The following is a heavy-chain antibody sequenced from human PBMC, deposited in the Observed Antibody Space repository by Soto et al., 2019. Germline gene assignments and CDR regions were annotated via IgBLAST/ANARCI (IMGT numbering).Heavy chain of an antibody. Sequence: QVQLVQSGAEMKEPGSSVKVSCKTSGGTFSSSAISWLRQAPGQGLEWMGGIIPLFRTPDYAQKFQGRVPIAAYESTSTAYMELSSLRSEDTAVYYCARDNDRLQLGGNYYYILDVWGQGTTITVSS. CDR3: ARDNDRLQLGGNYYYILDV. CDR2: IIPLFRTP. CDR1: GGTFSSSA. J-gene: IGHJ6*02. D-gene: IGHD4-4*01. V-gene: IGHV1-69*12.